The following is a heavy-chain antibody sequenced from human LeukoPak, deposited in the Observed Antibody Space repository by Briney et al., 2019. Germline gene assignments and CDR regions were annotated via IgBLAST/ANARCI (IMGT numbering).Heavy chain of an antibody. V-gene: IGHV3-23*01. Sequence: PGGSLRLSCAASGFTFSSYAMSWVRQAPGKGLEWVSAISGSGGSTYYADSVKGRFTISGDNSKNTLYLQMNSLRAEDTAVYYCAKSWGIADAFDIWGQGTMVTVSS. J-gene: IGHJ3*02. CDR1: GFTFSSYA. D-gene: IGHD6-13*01. CDR3: AKSWGIADAFDI. CDR2: ISGSGGST.